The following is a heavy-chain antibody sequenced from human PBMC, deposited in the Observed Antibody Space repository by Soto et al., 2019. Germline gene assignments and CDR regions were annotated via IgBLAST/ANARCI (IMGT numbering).Heavy chain of an antibody. CDR2: ISANGGST. CDR3: AKEGILSPHFDY. J-gene: IGHJ4*02. D-gene: IGHD2-15*01. Sequence: EVQLLESGGGLVQPGGSLRLSCAASGFTFTSDAMSWVRQAPGKGLEWVSSISANGGSTYYADSVKGRFTISRDNSKNTLYLQMNSLRAEDTAVYYCAKEGILSPHFDYWGQGTLVTVSS. V-gene: IGHV3-23*01. CDR1: GFTFTSDA.